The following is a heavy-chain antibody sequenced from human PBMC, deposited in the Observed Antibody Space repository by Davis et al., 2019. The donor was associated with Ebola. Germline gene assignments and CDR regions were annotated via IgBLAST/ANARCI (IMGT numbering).Heavy chain of an antibody. J-gene: IGHJ4*02. D-gene: IGHD3-3*01. V-gene: IGHV3-48*02. CDR1: GFTFSSRS. CDR3: ASDGVLLVEWSNRGINF. Sequence: GESLKISCAASGFTFSSRSMHWVRQAPGKGLEWLAYVSSSGKTTYYADSIKGRFSVSRDNVKNSLFLQMNRLREEDTALYFCASDGVLLVEWSNRGINFWGQGTRVTVSS. CDR2: VSSSGKTT.